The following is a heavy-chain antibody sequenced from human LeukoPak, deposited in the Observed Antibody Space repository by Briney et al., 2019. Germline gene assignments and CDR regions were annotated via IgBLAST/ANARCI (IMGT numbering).Heavy chain of an antibody. J-gene: IGHJ6*02. D-gene: IGHD6-13*01. CDR3: AKDAAGSAAGNGGMDV. CDR2: ISGSGGNT. Sequence: GGSLGLSCAASGFTFSSYAMSWVRQAPGKGLEWVSTISGSGGNTYYADSVEGRFTISRDNSKNTLYLQMNSLRAEDTAVYYCAKDAAGSAAGNGGMDVWGQGTTVTVSS. V-gene: IGHV3-23*01. CDR1: GFTFSSYA.